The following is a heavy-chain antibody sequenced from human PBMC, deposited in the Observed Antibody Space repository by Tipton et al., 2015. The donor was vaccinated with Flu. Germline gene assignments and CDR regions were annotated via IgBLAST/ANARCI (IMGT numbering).Heavy chain of an antibody. V-gene: IGHV3-30*02. CDR3: AKGRYYYGLDV. CDR2: IRSDGSDQ. J-gene: IGHJ6*02. CDR1: GFTVSRNY. Sequence: SLRLSCAASGFTVSRNYMNWVRQAPGKGLEWVAFIRSDGSDQYYADSVTGRFTISRDNSKNTLYLQMSSLRPEDTAMYYCAKGRYYYGLDVWGQGTTVTVSS.